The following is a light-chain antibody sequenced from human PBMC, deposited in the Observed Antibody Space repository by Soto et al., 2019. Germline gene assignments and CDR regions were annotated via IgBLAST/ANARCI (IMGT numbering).Light chain of an antibody. CDR3: CSSAPESTYV. CDR1: SSNVGSYNL. J-gene: IGLJ1*01. V-gene: IGLV2-23*01. Sequence: QSVLTQPASVSGSPGQSITISCTGTSSNVGSYNLVSWFQQLPGKVPKLMIYEGTKRPSGVSTRFSGSVSGNTASLTVSGLQAEDEAEYFCCSSAPESTYVFGTGTKVTVL. CDR2: EGT.